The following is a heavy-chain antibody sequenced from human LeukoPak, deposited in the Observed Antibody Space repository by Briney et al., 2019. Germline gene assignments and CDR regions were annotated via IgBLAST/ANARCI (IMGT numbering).Heavy chain of an antibody. D-gene: IGHD2-8*01. CDR2: INWNGGST. V-gene: IGHV3-20*04. Sequence: GGSLRLSCAASGFTFDDYGMSWVRQAPGKGLEWVSGINWNGGSTGYADSVKGRFTISRDNAKNSLYLQVNSLRAEDTAVYYCAKDRCSNGIGCYYYYMDVWGKGTTVTISS. CDR3: AKDRCSNGIGCYYYYMDV. J-gene: IGHJ6*03. CDR1: GFTFDDYG.